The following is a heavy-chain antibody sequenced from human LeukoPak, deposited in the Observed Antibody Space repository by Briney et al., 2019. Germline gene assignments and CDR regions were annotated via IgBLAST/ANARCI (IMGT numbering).Heavy chain of an antibody. V-gene: IGHV4-59*01. CDR3: ARTTEGGYTYGYFYYYYMDV. Sequence: SETLSLTCTVSGGSISNYYWSWIRQPPGKGLEWIGYIYYSGSTNYNPSLKSRVTISVDTSKNQFSLKLTSVTAADTAVYYCARTTEGGYTYGYFYYYYMDVWGKGTTVTISS. D-gene: IGHD5-18*01. CDR1: GGSISNYY. J-gene: IGHJ6*03. CDR2: IYYSGST.